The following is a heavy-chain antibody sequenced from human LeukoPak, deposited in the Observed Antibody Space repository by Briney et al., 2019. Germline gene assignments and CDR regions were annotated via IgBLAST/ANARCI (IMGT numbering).Heavy chain of an antibody. CDR3: AREYTTSYFDY. CDR2: ISYDGSNK. CDR1: GFTFSSYA. Sequence: GGSLRLSCAASGFTFSSYAMHWVRQAPGKGLEWVAVISYDGSNKYYADSVKGRFTISRDNPKNTLYLQMNSLRAEDTAVYYCAREYTTSYFDYWGQGTLVTVSS. J-gene: IGHJ4*02. D-gene: IGHD1-26*01. V-gene: IGHV3-30-3*01.